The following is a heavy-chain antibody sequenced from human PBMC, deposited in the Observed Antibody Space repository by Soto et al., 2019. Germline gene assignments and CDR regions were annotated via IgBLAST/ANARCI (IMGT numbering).Heavy chain of an antibody. J-gene: IGHJ4*02. CDR2: ISPIFGTP. V-gene: IGHV1-69*01. CDR1: GGTFSSYT. CDR3: ARVVVGSRLTLDY. D-gene: IGHD1-26*01. Sequence: QVQLVQSGAEVKKPGSSVTVSCKASGGTFSSYTISWVRQAPGQGLGWMAGISPIFGTPIYAQKFQDRDTITADDSTMTADMEMNRLTSEDTAVYYCARVVVGSRLTLDYWGQGTLVTISS.